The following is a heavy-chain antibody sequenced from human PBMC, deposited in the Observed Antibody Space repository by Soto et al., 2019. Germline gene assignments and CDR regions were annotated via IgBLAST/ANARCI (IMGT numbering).Heavy chain of an antibody. J-gene: IGHJ4*02. D-gene: IGHD6-19*01. CDR3: GGIAVPE. V-gene: IGHV4-34*01. CDR1: GGSFSYYP. CDR2: INHSEST. Sequence: PSETLSLTCIDYGGSFSYYPWICIRQPPGNGVESIGQINHSESTNYNPYLKNRTTKTVDTSKTHYHLRLNSVTAADTAVYYCGGIAVPEWGQGTLVTVS.